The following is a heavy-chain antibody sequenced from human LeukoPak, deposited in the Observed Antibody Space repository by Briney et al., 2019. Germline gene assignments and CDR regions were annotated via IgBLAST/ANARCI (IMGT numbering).Heavy chain of an antibody. CDR2: IDHSGNT. CDR3: ARRTSGGYSGYIDR. D-gene: IGHD5-12*01. V-gene: IGHV4-39*01. CDR1: GGSIGSRSFY. J-gene: IGHJ5*02. Sequence: SETLSLTCNVSGGSIGSRSFYWGWIRQPPGQGLEFIGSIDHSGNTNYNSSLKSRFTISADTSRNQFSLKLRSVTAADTAVYYCARRTSGGYSGYIDRWGLGTLVTVSS.